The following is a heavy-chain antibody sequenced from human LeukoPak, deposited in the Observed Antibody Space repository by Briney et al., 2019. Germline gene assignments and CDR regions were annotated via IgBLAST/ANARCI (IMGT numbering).Heavy chain of an antibody. CDR2: IYSGGST. CDR3: ARDMVVAAYGMDV. CDR1: GFTVRSNY. D-gene: IGHD5-12*01. Sequence: GGSLRLSCIASGFTVRSNYMSWVRQAPGQGLEWVSVIYSGGSTYYADSVKGRFTIFRDDSENTLHLQMNNLRAEDTAVYYCARDMVVAAYGMDVWGQGTTVIVSS. V-gene: IGHV3-53*01. J-gene: IGHJ6*02.